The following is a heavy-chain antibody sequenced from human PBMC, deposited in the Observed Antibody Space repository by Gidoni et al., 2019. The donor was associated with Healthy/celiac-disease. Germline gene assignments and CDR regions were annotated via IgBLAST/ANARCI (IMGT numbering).Heavy chain of an antibody. V-gene: IGHV1-2*02. J-gene: IGHJ4*02. CDR1: GYTFTGYY. CDR2: INPNSGGT. CDR3: AAYKASSWIDY. D-gene: IGHD6-13*01. Sequence: QVQLVKSGAEVKKPGASVKVSCTASGYTFTGYYLPWVRPAPGQGLEWMGGINPNSGGTNYAQKFQGRVTMTRDTSISTAYMELSRLRSDDTAVYYCAAYKASSWIDYWGQGTLVTVSS.